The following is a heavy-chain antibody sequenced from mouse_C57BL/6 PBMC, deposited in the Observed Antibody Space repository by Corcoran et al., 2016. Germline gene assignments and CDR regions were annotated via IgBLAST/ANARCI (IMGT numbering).Heavy chain of an antibody. D-gene: IGHD2-3*01. CDR3: ARSEPHGYYTHVDV. CDR2: INPNNGGT. V-gene: IGHV1-26*01. J-gene: IGHJ1*03. CDR1: GYTFTDYY. Sequence: EVQLQQSGPELVKPGASVKISCKASGYTFTDYYMNWVKQSHGKSLEWIGDINPNNGGTSYNQKFKGKATLTVDKSSSTAYTELRSLTSEDSAVYYGARSEPHGYYTHVDVWGTGTTVTVSS.